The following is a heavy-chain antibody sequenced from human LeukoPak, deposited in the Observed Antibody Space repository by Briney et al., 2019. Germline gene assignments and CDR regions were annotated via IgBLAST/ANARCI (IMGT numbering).Heavy chain of an antibody. CDR3: AKAKGSGLKYYFDY. CDR2: VSGSGGST. V-gene: IGHV3-23*01. Sequence: GGSLRLSCAASGFTFSSYAMTWVRQAPGKGLEWASGVSGSGGSTYYADSVKGRFTISRDNSKNTLYLQMNSLRAEDTAVYYCAKAKGSGLKYYFDYWGQGTLVTVSS. J-gene: IGHJ4*02. D-gene: IGHD6-19*01. CDR1: GFTFSSYA.